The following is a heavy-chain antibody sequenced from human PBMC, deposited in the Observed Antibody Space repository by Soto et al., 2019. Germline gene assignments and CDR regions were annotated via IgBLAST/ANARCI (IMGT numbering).Heavy chain of an antibody. CDR1: GGSISSSSYY. V-gene: IGHV4-39*01. D-gene: IGHD3-10*01. J-gene: IGHJ6*02. Sequence: PSETLSLTCTVSGGSISSSSYYWGWIRQPPGKGLEWIGSIFYSGSTYYNPSLKSRVTISVDTSKNQFSLKLSSVTAADTAVYYCARPGRFDEFIMDVWGQGTTVTVSS. CDR2: IFYSGST. CDR3: ARPGRFDEFIMDV.